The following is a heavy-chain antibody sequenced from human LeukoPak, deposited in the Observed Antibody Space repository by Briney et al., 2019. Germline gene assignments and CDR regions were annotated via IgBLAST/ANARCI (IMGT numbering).Heavy chain of an antibody. D-gene: IGHD2-21*01. Sequence: PGGSLRLSCAASGFTFSSYSMNWVRQAPGKGLEWVSSISSSSSYIYYADSVKGRFTISRDNSKNTLYLQMNSLRAEDTAVYYCAKDGRRVGFDPWGQGTLVTVSS. CDR3: AKDGRRVGFDP. J-gene: IGHJ5*02. CDR1: GFTFSSYS. CDR2: ISSSSSYI. V-gene: IGHV3-21*04.